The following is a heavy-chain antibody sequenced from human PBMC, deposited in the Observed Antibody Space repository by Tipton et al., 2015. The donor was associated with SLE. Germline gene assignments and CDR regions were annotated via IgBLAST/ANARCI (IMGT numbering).Heavy chain of an antibody. V-gene: IGHV1-46*01. CDR2: INPSGGTT. Sequence: QVQLVQSGAEVKKPGASVKVSCKPSGYYFTSYDIIWVRQAPGQGLEYMGIINPSGGTTDYAQMFRGRLTMTRDTSTNTVYMELSGLRSDDTAVYFCAREETPGYFDYWGQGTLVTVSS. CDR3: AREETPGYFDY. CDR1: GYYFTSYD. J-gene: IGHJ4*02.